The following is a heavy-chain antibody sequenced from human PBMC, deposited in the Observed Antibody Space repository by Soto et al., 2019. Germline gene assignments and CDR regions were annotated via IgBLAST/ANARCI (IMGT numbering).Heavy chain of an antibody. J-gene: IGHJ6*02. CDR1: GFTFDDYA. D-gene: IGHD1-26*01. V-gene: IGHV3-9*01. CDR3: VKGRGSFLVHFGLDV. CDR2: VDWNSGSV. Sequence: EVQLVESGGGFVQHGRSLRLSCIASGFTFDDYAMHWVREAPGKGLEWVSSVDWNSGSVAYADSVKGRFTVSRDNARNSLFLQMKLLRGEDTALYYCVKGRGSFLVHFGLDVWGQGTTVTVSS.